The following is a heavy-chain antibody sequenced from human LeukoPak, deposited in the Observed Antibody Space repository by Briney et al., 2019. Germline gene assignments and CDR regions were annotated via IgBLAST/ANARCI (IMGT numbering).Heavy chain of an antibody. Sequence: MPSETLSLTCTASGYSISSGYFWGWIRQPPGKGLEWIGTIYNSGSTYYNASLESRVTISVDTSKNQFSLKLSSVTAADTAVYYCARAYSSSWYFNWFDPWGQGTLVTVSS. D-gene: IGHD6-13*01. CDR1: GYSISSGYF. CDR3: ARAYSSSWYFNWFDP. J-gene: IGHJ5*02. V-gene: IGHV4-38-2*02. CDR2: IYNSGST.